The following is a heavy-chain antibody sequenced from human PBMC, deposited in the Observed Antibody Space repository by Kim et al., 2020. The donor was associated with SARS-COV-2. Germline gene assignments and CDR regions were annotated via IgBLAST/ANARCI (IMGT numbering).Heavy chain of an antibody. J-gene: IGHJ4*01. Sequence: SETLSLTCTVSGDSISSGYYYWSWIRQYPGKGLEWIGYIYYSGTTYYNPSLKSRVTISVDTSKNQFSLKVTSVTAADTAVYYCARDVVRGVEYYFDYWG. V-gene: IGHV4-31*03. CDR3: ARDVVRGVEYYFDY. CDR2: IYYSGTT. CDR1: GDSISSGYYY. D-gene: IGHD3-10*01.